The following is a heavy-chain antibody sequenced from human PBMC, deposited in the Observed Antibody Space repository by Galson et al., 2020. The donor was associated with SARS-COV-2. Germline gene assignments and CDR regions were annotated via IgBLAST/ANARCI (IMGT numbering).Heavy chain of an antibody. CDR1: GGSISSGGYY. V-gene: IGHV4-31*03. CDR2: IYYSGRT. D-gene: IGHD3-22*01. J-gene: IGHJ3*02. CDR3: ARAPITMIVVVDAFDI. Sequence: ETSETLSLTCTVSGGSISSGGYYWSWIRPHPGKGLEWIGYIYYSGRTYSNPSLKSRVTISVDTSKNQFSLKLSSVTAADTAVYYCARAPITMIVVVDAFDIWGQGTMVTVSS.